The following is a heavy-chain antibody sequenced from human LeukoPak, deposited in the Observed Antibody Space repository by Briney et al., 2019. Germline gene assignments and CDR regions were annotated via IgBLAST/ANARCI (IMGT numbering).Heavy chain of an antibody. CDR1: GGSFSGYY. V-gene: IGHV4-34*01. Sequence: SETLSLTCAIYGGSFSGYYWSWIRQPPGKGLEWIGEINHSGSTNYNPSLKSRVTISVDTSKNQFSLKLSSVTAADTAVYHCAGDCSSTSCHPAAYWGQGTLVIVSS. D-gene: IGHD2-2*01. J-gene: IGHJ4*02. CDR3: AGDCSSTSCHPAAY. CDR2: INHSGST.